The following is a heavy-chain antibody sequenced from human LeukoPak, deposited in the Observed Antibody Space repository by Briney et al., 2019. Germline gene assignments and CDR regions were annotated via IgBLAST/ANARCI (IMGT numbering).Heavy chain of an antibody. CDR3: ARDPPSGYYRGYFDY. CDR2: ISSSSSYI. V-gene: IGHV3-21*01. Sequence: TGGSLRLSCAASGFTFSSYSMNWVRQAPGKGLEWVSSISSSSSYIYYADSVKGRFTISGDNAKNSLYLQMNSLRAEDTAVYYCARDPPSGYYRGYFDYWGQGTLVTVSS. J-gene: IGHJ4*02. CDR1: GFTFSSYS. D-gene: IGHD3-3*01.